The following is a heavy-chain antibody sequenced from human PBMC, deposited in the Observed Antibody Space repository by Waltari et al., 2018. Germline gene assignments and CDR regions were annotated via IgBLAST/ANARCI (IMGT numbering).Heavy chain of an antibody. D-gene: IGHD7-27*01. CDR1: GFSPSTSGVG. V-gene: IGHV2-5*01. CDR3: AHTNWHDAFYI. Sequence: QITLKESGPTLVKPTQTLTLTCTFSGFSPSTSGVGVDWIRQPPGKALKWLALIYWNDDKRYSPSLKSRLTITKYTSKNQVVLTMTNMYPVDTATYYCAHTNWHDAFYIWGQGTMVTVSS. CDR2: IYWNDDK. J-gene: IGHJ3*02.